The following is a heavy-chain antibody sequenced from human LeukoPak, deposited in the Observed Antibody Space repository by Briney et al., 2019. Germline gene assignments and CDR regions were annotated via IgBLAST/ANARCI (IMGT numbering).Heavy chain of an antibody. V-gene: IGHV1-46*01. CDR2: INPIGGTT. CDR3: ARQQGLQNLNFDY. D-gene: IGHD4-11*01. CDR1: GYTFTTYY. Sequence: ASVKVSCRASGYTFTTYYIHWVRQAPGQGLEWMGIINPIGGTTDYAQKFQGRVTMTRDTSTSTVYMELSSLRSEDTAVYYCARQQGLQNLNFDYWGQGTLVTVSS. J-gene: IGHJ4*02.